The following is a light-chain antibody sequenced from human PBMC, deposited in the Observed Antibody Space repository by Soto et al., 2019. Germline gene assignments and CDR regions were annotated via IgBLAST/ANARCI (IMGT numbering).Light chain of an antibody. CDR1: RSNIGSQN. Sequence: QSVLTQPPSTSVTPGQRVTISCSGSRSNIGSQNVNWYQQLPGTAPKLLIYNNNQRPSGVPDRFSGSKSGTSASLAISGLQSEDEAAYYCAAWDDSLIGYVFGTGTKVTVL. J-gene: IGLJ1*01. CDR3: AAWDDSLIGYV. CDR2: NNN. V-gene: IGLV1-44*01.